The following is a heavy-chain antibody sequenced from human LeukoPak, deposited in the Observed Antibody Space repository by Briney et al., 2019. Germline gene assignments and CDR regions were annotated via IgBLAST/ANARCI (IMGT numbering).Heavy chain of an antibody. Sequence: SETLSLTSTVSGGSICSDYWSWVRQPAGEGLECVGRIYTSGSTNYNPSLKSRVTMSVDTSKNQFSLKLSSVTAADTAVYYCARDALWELGYYYYMDVWGKGTTVTVSS. CDR3: ARDALWELGYYYYMDV. CDR1: GGSICSDY. J-gene: IGHJ6*03. CDR2: IYTSGST. D-gene: IGHD1-26*01. V-gene: IGHV4-4*07.